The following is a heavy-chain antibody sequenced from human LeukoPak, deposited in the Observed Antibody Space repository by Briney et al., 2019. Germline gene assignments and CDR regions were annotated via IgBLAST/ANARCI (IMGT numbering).Heavy chain of an antibody. CDR2: IYYSGST. D-gene: IGHD2-2*01. Sequence: SQTLSLTCTVSGGSISSGDYYWSWIRQPPGKGLEWIGYIYYSGSTYYNPSLKSRVTISVDTSKNQFSLKLSSVTAADMAVYYCARGLVVPAANLDYWGQGTLVTVSS. CDR3: ARGLVVPAANLDY. J-gene: IGHJ4*02. CDR1: GGSISSGDYY. V-gene: IGHV4-30-4*01.